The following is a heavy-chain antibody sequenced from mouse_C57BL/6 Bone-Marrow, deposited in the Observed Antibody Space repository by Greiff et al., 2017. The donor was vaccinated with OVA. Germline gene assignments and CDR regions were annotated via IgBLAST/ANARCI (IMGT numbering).Heavy chain of an antibody. CDR2: ISYDGRN. Sequence: DVQLQESGPGLVKPSQSLSLTCSVTGYSITSGYYWNWIRQFPGNKLEWMGYISYDGRNNSNPSLKNRISSTRDQAKNQFFRKLNAVTTEDTATYYCARYGYLGADWGQGTLVTVSA. J-gene: IGHJ3*01. CDR1: GYSITSGYY. CDR3: ARYGYLGAD. V-gene: IGHV3-6*01. D-gene: IGHD2-2*01.